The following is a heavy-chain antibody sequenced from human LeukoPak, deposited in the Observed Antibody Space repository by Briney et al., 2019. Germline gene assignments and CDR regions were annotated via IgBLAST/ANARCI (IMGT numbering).Heavy chain of an antibody. CDR3: ARCSFWSGYYYYYYYGMDV. D-gene: IGHD3-3*01. CDR1: GYTFTSYD. CDR2: MNPNSGNT. Sequence: GASVKVSCKASGYTFTSYDINWVRQATGQGLEWMGWMNPNSGNTGYAQKFQGRVTMTRNTSISTAYMELSSLRSEDTAVYYCARCSFWSGYYYYYYYGMDVWGQGTTVTVSS. J-gene: IGHJ6*02. V-gene: IGHV1-8*01.